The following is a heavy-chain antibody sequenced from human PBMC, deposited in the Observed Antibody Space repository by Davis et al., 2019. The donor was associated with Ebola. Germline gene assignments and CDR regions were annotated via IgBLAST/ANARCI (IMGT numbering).Heavy chain of an antibody. J-gene: IGHJ4*02. CDR1: GFTFSSYG. CDR3: ANDWKLVGATNRHY. D-gene: IGHD1-26*01. Sequence: PGGSLRLSCAASGFTFSSYGMHWVRQAPGKGLEWVAVISYDGSNKYYADSVKGRFTISRDNSKNTLYLQMNSLRAEDTAVYYCANDWKLVGATNRHYWGQGTLVTVSS. V-gene: IGHV3-30*18. CDR2: ISYDGSNK.